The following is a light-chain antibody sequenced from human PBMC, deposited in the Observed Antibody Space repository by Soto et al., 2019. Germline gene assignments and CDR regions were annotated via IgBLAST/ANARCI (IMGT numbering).Light chain of an antibody. CDR2: EVS. CDR1: SSDVGSYNR. CDR3: NSYTGSSTYV. Sequence: LTQPPSVSGAPGQSVAISCTGTSSDVGSYNRVSWYQQPPGAAPKLMIYEVSNRPSGVPDRFSGSKSGNTASLTISGLQAEDEADYYCNSYTGSSTYVFGTGTKVTVL. J-gene: IGLJ1*01. V-gene: IGLV2-18*02.